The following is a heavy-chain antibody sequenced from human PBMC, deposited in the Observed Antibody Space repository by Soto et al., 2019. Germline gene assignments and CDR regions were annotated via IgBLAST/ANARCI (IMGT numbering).Heavy chain of an antibody. J-gene: IGHJ6*02. Sequence: SVKVSCKASGGTFSSYAISWVRQAPGQGLEWMGGIIPIFGTANYAQKFQGRVTITADESTSTAYMELSSLRSEDTAVYYCARDQREITIFTPYYYYGMDVWGQGTTVTV. D-gene: IGHD3-3*01. CDR1: GGTFSSYA. CDR3: ARDQREITIFTPYYYYGMDV. CDR2: IIPIFGTA. V-gene: IGHV1-69*13.